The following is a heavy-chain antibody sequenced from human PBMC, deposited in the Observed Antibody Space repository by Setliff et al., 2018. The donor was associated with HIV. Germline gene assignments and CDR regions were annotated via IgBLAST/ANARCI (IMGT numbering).Heavy chain of an antibody. CDR3: ARTRGRAPVSYYFDN. CDR2: VSYSGST. V-gene: IGHV4-59*01. D-gene: IGHD2-2*01. Sequence: SETLSLTCRVSSGSISGYYWSWVRQPPGRGLEWIGYVSYSGSTSYNPSLNSRVTMSVDTPRDQFSLKLSSVTAADTAVYYCARTRGRAPVSYYFDNWGQGRLVTVSS. J-gene: IGHJ4*02. CDR1: SGSISGYY.